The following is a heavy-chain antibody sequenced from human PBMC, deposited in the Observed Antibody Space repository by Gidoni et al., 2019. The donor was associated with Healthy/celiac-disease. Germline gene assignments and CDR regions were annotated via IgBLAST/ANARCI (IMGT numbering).Heavy chain of an antibody. J-gene: IGHJ3*02. D-gene: IGHD6-13*01. CDR3: ARSVFTAAGYDAFDI. CDR2: IDWDDDK. CDR1: GFSLSTSGMR. V-gene: IGHV2-70*04. Sequence: QVTLKESGPALVKPTQTLPLTCTFSGFSLSTSGMRVSWIRQPPGKALEWLARIDWDDDKFYSTSLKTRLTISKDTSKNQVVLTMTNMDPVDTATYYCARSVFTAAGYDAFDIWGQGTMVTVSS.